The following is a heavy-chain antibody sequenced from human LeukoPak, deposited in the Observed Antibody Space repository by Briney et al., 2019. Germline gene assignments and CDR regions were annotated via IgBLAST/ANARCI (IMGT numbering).Heavy chain of an antibody. D-gene: IGHD1-26*01. CDR2: INPSGGST. CDR1: GYTFTSYY. J-gene: IGHJ4*02. V-gene: IGHV1-46*01. Sequence: GASVKVSCKASGYTFTSYYMHRVRQAPGQGLEWMGIINPSGGSTSYAQKFQGRVTMTRDTSTSTVYMELSSLRSEDTAVYYCARDVGARAFDYWGQGTLVTVSS. CDR3: ARDVGARAFDY.